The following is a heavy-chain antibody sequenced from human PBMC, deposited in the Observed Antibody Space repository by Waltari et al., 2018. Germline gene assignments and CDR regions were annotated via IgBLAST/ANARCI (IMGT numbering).Heavy chain of an antibody. D-gene: IGHD3-16*01. V-gene: IGHV4-31*03. CDR1: GDSVATVGSY. J-gene: IGHJ4*02. CDR3: ARGDYSGKPHPLDY. Sequence: QVHLQESGPRLVKPSQTLSLTCSVSGDSVATVGSYWTWIRQYPGKGLEWIGYIFYTGSTYSNPPLRSRVSISLDRSENQVSLKLPSVTAADTAVYYCARGDYSGKPHPLDYWGQGTLVSVSS. CDR2: IFYTGST.